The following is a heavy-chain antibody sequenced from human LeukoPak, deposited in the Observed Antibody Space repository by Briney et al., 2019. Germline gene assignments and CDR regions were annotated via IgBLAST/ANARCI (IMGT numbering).Heavy chain of an antibody. CDR1: GFTVSSNY. D-gene: IGHD3-22*01. J-gene: IGHJ3*02. CDR2: ISGSGGST. CDR3: AKDASPATYYDRSGDAFDI. Sequence: GGSLRLSCAASGFTVSSNYMSWVRQAPGKGLECVSGISGSGGSTYYADSVKGRFTISRDNSKNTLYLQMSSLRAEDTAVYYCAKDASPATYYDRSGDAFDIWGQGTMVTVSS. V-gene: IGHV3-23*01.